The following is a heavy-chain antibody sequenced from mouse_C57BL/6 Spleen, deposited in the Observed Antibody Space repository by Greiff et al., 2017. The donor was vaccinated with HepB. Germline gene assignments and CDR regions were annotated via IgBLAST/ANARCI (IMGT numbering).Heavy chain of an antibody. Sequence: VQLQQSGAELVKPGASVKISCKASGYAFSSYWMNWVKQRPGKGLEWIGQIYPGDGDTNYNGKFKGKATLTADKSSSTAYMQLSSLTSEDSAVYFCARGRDVRGYFDYWGQGTTLTVSS. J-gene: IGHJ2*01. CDR2: IYPGDGDT. CDR3: ARGRDVRGYFDY. CDR1: GYAFSSYW. V-gene: IGHV1-80*01. D-gene: IGHD3-3*01.